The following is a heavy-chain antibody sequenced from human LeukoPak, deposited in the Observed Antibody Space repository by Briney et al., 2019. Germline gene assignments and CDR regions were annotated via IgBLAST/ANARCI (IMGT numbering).Heavy chain of an antibody. D-gene: IGHD3-22*01. CDR3: ARDLDGGSGYYYVRPPSY. CDR1: GFTFSSYA. J-gene: IGHJ4*02. Sequence: GGSLRLSCAASGFTFSSYAMSWVRQAPGKGLEWVSAISGSGGSTYYADSVKGRFTISRDNSKSTVYLQMNSLRAEDTAVYYCARDLDGGSGYYYVRPPSYWGQGTLVTVSS. V-gene: IGHV3-23*01. CDR2: ISGSGGST.